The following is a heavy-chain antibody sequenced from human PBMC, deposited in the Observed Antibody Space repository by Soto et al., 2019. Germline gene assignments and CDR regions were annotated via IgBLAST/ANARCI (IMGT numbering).Heavy chain of an antibody. CDR2: INHSGST. CDR1: GGSFSGYY. Sequence: LSLTCAVYGGSFSGYYWSWIRQPPGKGLEWIGEINHSGSTNYNPSLKSRVTISVDTSKNQFSLKLSSVTAADTAVYYCARGFLTGYYRPHNWLDPWGQGTLVPVSS. J-gene: IGHJ5*02. V-gene: IGHV4-34*01. D-gene: IGHD3-9*01. CDR3: ARGFLTGYYRPHNWLDP.